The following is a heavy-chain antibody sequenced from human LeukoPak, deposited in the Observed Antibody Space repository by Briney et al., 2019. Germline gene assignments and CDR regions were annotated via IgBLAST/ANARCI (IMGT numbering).Heavy chain of an antibody. CDR2: TDYRSKWSN. D-gene: IGHD3-22*01. Sequence: SQTLSLTCGISGDSVSSNSATWNWIRQSRSRGLEWLGRTDYRSKWSNDYAVSVKTRITINPDTSKNQFSLQLNSVTPEDTAVYYCARGRADSTGYYYVDYRGQGTLVTVSS. CDR1: GDSVSSNSAT. CDR3: ARGRADSTGYYYVDY. V-gene: IGHV6-1*01. J-gene: IGHJ4*02.